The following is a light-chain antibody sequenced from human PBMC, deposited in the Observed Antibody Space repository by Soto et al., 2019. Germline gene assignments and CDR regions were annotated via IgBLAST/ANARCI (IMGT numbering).Light chain of an antibody. CDR3: SSYAGTNLVV. CDR2: EVT. J-gene: IGLJ2*01. CDR1: SSDVGGYNY. V-gene: IGLV2-8*01. Sequence: QSALTQPPSASGSPGQSVTISCTGTSSDVGGYNYVSWYQQHPGEAPKPMIYEVTKRPSGVPDRFSASKSGNTASLTVSGLQAEDEGDYYCSSYAGTNLVVFGGGTKVTVL.